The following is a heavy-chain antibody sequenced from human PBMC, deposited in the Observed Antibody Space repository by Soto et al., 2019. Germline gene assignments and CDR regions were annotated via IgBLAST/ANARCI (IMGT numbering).Heavy chain of an antibody. Sequence: QVQLVQSGAEVKKPGASVKVSCKVSGYTLTELSMHWVRQAPGKGLECMGGFDPEDGETIYAQKFQGSVTMTEDTSTDTAYMELSSLRSEDTAVYYCETDRDGYNRASELDYWGQGTLVTVSS. CDR1: GYTLTELS. D-gene: IGHD5-12*01. CDR3: ETDRDGYNRASELDY. CDR2: FDPEDGET. V-gene: IGHV1-24*01. J-gene: IGHJ4*02.